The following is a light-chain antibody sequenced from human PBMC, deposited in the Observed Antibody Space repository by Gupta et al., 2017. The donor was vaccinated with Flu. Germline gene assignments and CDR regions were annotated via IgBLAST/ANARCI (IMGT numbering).Light chain of an antibody. J-gene: IGLJ2*01. V-gene: IGLV3-21*03. Sequence: SYVLTQPPSVSVATGKKAGITCGGNNIGSKSVHWYQQKPGQAPVLVVYDDRDRPSGIPERFSGSNSGNTATLTISRVEAGDEADYYCQVWDSSSDHPVFGGGTKLTVL. CDR2: DDR. CDR1: NIGSKS. CDR3: QVWDSSSDHPV.